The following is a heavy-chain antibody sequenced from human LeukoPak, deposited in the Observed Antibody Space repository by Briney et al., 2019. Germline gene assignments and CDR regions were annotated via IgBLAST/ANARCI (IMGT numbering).Heavy chain of an antibody. CDR3: ARVGYRRAFDI. CDR2: IKQDGSEK. V-gene: IGHV3-7*01. J-gene: IGHJ3*02. CDR1: GFTFSSYW. Sequence: GGSLRLSCAASGFTFSSYWMSWVRQAPGKGRGWVANIKQDGSEKYYVDSVKGRFTISRDNAKNSLYLQMNSLRAEDTAVYYCARVGYRRAFDIWGQGTMVTVSS. D-gene: IGHD6-13*01.